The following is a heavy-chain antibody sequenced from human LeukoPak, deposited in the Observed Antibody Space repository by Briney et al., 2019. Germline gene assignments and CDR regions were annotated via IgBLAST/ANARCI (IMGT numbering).Heavy chain of an antibody. D-gene: IGHD6-13*01. Sequence: GGSLRLSCAASGFTFNNYAMSWVRQAPGKGLEWVAVISHDGSDKYYADSVKGRFTISRDNSKNTLYLQMNSLRAEDTAVYYCAKDPRRYSRTGGYFDYWGQGTLVTVSS. J-gene: IGHJ4*02. CDR1: GFTFNNYA. CDR2: ISHDGSDK. V-gene: IGHV3-30*18. CDR3: AKDPRRYSRTGGYFDY.